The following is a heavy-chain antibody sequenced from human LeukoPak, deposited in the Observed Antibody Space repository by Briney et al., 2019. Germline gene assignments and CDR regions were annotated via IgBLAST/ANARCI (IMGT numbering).Heavy chain of an antibody. CDR1: GGSFSGYY. CDR2: INHSGST. Sequence: PSETLSLTCAVYGGSFSGYYWSWIRQPPGKGLEWIGEINHSGSTNYNPSLKSRVTISVDTSKNQFSLKLSSVTAADTAVYYCATEVVGATTGFDYWGQGTLVTVSS. V-gene: IGHV4-34*01. D-gene: IGHD1-26*01. CDR3: ATEVVGATTGFDY. J-gene: IGHJ4*02.